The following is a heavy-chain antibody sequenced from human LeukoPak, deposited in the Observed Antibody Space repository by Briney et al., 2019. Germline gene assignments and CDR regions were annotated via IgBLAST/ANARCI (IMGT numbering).Heavy chain of an antibody. V-gene: IGHV3-23*01. CDR2: NSGSGGST. D-gene: IGHD3-9*01. J-gene: IGHJ4*02. CDR3: AALPTGYQNFDY. CDR1: GFTFSNYG. Sequence: TGGSLRLSCAASGFTFSNYGMSWVRQAPGKGLEWVSTNSGSGGSTYYADSVKGRFTISRDNSKNTLFLQMHSLRAEDTAVYYCAALPTGYQNFDYWGQGTLVTVSS.